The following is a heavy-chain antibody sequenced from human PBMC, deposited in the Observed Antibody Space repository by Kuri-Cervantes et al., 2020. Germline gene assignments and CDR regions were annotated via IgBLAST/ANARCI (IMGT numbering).Heavy chain of an antibody. CDR1: GYTFTSYG. CDR3: ARVIGYCSGGSCYERGFDP. V-gene: IGHV1-18*01. CDR2: ISAYNGNT. Sequence: ASVKVSCKASGYTFTSYGISWVRQAPGQGLEWMGWISAYNGNTNYAQKLQGRVTMTTDTSTSTAYMELRSLRSEDTAVYYCARVIGYCSGGSCYERGFDPWGQGTLVTVSS. D-gene: IGHD2-15*01. J-gene: IGHJ5*02.